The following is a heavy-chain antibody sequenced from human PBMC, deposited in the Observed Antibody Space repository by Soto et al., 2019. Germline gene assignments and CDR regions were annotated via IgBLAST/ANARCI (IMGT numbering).Heavy chain of an antibody. CDR3: AKKSGWFNT. Sequence: QVLDSGGDLVQPGGSLRLSCAASGFTFSTTDMSWVRQAPGKGLEWVSTVDGSGGATHYGDSVKGRFTISRNNSKNTEFLQMSSLRADDTAVYYCAKKSGWFNTWGQGTLVTVSS. V-gene: IGHV3-23*01. D-gene: IGHD3-10*01. J-gene: IGHJ5*02. CDR1: GFTFSTTD. CDR2: VDGSGGAT.